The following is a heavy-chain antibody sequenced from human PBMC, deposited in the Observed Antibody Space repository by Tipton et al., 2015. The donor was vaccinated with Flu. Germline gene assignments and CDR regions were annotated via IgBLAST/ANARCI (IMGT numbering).Heavy chain of an antibody. CDR2: INPDSGNT. CDR1: GYTFTGHY. CDR3: VRLFYATYHIDS. J-gene: IGHJ4*02. D-gene: IGHD3-16*01. Sequence: QLVQSGAEVKKPGASVKVSCKASGYTFTGHYIHWVRQAPGQGPEWMGWINPDSGNTKYAQTFQGRVTLTRDTSISTAYMELNRLTSDDAAVYYCVRLFYATYHIDSWGQGTLLTVSS. V-gene: IGHV1-2*02.